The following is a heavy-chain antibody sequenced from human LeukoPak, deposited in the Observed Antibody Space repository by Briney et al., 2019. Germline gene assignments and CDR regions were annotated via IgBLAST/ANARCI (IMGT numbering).Heavy chain of an antibody. V-gene: IGHV4-59*01. CDR1: GGSISSYY. Sequence: SETLSLTCTVSGGSISSYYWGWIRQPPGKGLEWIGYIHHSGSTNYKPSLKSRVTISVDTSKNQFSLKLTSATAADTAVYYCARDAVSGTPAFDVWGQGTMVTVSS. CDR2: IHHSGST. D-gene: IGHD1-14*01. CDR3: ARDAVSGTPAFDV. J-gene: IGHJ3*01.